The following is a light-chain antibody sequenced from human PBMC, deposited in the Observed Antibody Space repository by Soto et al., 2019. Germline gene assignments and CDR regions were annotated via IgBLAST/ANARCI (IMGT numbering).Light chain of an antibody. Sequence: TGSRSTMSEYVGDRVTITFRASHSVSRWLAWYQQKPGKAPKLLIFDASSLESGVPSRFSGSGSGTEFTLTISSLQTDGFATYYCQQYNSYWTFGQGTKVDI. CDR3: QQYNSYWT. V-gene: IGKV1-5*01. J-gene: IGKJ1*01. CDR2: DAS. CDR1: HSVSRW.